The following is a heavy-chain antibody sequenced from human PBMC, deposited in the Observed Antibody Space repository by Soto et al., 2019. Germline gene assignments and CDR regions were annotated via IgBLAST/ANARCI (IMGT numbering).Heavy chain of an antibody. V-gene: IGHV3-33*01. D-gene: IGHD2-15*01. CDR2: IWYDGSNK. CDR1: GFSFSSYG. CDR3: ARDPVGPYYYYMDV. J-gene: IGHJ6*03. Sequence: GGSLRLSCAASGFSFSSYGMHWVRQAPGKGLEWVAVIWYDGSNKYYADSVKGRFTISRDNSKNTLYLQMNSLRAEDTAVYYCARDPVGPYYYYMDVWGKGTTVTVSS.